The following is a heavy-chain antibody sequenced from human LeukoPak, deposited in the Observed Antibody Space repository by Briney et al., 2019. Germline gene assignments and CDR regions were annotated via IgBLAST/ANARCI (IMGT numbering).Heavy chain of an antibody. CDR2: IYSTGST. J-gene: IGHJ4*02. Sequence: PSETLSLTCTVSGGSISSYYWSWIRQPAGKGLEWIGRIYSTGSTNYNPSLKSRVTMSVDTSKNQFSLRLRSVTAADTAVYYCGRQIGLACTGGFDFWGQGALVTVSS. CDR3: GRQIGLACTGGFDF. CDR1: GGSISSYY. V-gene: IGHV4-4*07. D-gene: IGHD2-8*02.